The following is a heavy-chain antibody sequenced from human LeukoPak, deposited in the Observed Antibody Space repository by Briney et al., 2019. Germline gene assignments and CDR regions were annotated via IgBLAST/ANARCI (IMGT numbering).Heavy chain of an antibody. V-gene: IGHV3-21*01. CDR2: ISSSSSYI. CDR1: GLTFSSYS. J-gene: IGHJ5*02. Sequence: GESLRLSCAASGLTFSSYSMNWVRQAPGKGLEWVSSISSSSSYIYYADSVKGRFTISRDNAKNSLYLQMNSLRAEDTAVYYCARDVGSSNWFDPWGRGTLVTVSS. CDR3: ARDVGSSNWFDP. D-gene: IGHD2-15*01.